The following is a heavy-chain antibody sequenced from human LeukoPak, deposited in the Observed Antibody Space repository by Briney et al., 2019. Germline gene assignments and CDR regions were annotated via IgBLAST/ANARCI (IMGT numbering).Heavy chain of an antibody. D-gene: IGHD3-10*01. J-gene: IGHJ6*03. CDR1: GGSISSYY. CDR3: AREGLLWFGETYYMDV. Sequence: SETLSLTCTVSGGSISSYYWSWIRQPAGKVLEWIGRIYTSGSTNYNPSLKSRVTMSVDTSKNQFSLKLSSVTAADTAVYYCAREGLLWFGETYYMDVWGKGTTVTISS. CDR2: IYTSGST. V-gene: IGHV4-4*07.